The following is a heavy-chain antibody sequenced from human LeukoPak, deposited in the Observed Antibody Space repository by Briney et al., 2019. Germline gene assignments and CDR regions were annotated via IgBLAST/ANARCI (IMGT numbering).Heavy chain of an antibody. V-gene: IGHV4-4*07. CDR3: ARANRAATPGSWFDP. J-gene: IGHJ5*02. CDR2: IYTSGST. CDR1: GDSISGYY. D-gene: IGHD1-26*01. Sequence: PSETLSLSCSVSGDSISGYYWSWIRQPPGKGLEWIGRIYTSGSTNYNPSLKSRVTMSVDTSKNQFSLKLSSVTAADTAVYYCARANRAATPGSWFDPWGQGTLVTVSS.